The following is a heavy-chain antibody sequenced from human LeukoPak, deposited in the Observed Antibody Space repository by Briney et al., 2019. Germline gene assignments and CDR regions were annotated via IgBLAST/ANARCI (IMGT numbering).Heavy chain of an antibody. D-gene: IGHD6-19*01. CDR2: IQYDTSQI. CDR1: GINFWGSG. V-gene: IGHV3-30*02. Sequence: GGSLRLSCSASGINFWGSGMRWVRQRPGTGLEWVAFIQYDTSQIYYADSVKGRFTISRDNAKNSLYLQMNSLRAEDTAVYYCARDRDNVAGTRGYFDYWGQGTLVTVSS. J-gene: IGHJ4*02. CDR3: ARDRDNVAGTRGYFDY.